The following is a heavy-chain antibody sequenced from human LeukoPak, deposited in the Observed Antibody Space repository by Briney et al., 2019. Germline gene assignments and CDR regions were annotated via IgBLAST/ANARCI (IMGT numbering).Heavy chain of an antibody. D-gene: IGHD3-16*02. CDR3: AKDRGMITFGGVIVFDY. J-gene: IGHJ4*02. V-gene: IGHV3-23*01. CDR2: ISGSGGST. Sequence: GGSLRLSCAASGFTFSSYAMSWVRQAPGKGLEWVSAISGSGGSTYYADSVKGRFTISRDNSKNTLYLQMNSLRDEDTAVYYCAKDRGMITFGGVIVFDYWGQGALVIV. CDR1: GFTFSSYA.